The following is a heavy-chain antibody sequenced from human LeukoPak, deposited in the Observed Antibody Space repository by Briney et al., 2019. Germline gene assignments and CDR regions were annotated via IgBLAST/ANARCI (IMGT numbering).Heavy chain of an antibody. J-gene: IGHJ6*03. CDR3: ANTARRSYYYYMDV. CDR2: ISGSGGST. V-gene: IGHV3-23*01. D-gene: IGHD4-17*01. CDR1: GFTFSSYA. Sequence: GGSLRLSCAASGFTFSSYAMSWVRQAPGKGLEWVSAISGSGGSTYYADSVKGRFTISRDNSKNTLYLQMNSLRAEDTAVYYCANTARRSYYYYMDVWGKGTTVTVSS.